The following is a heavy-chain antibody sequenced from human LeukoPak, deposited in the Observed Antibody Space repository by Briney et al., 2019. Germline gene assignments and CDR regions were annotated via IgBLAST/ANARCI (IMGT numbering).Heavy chain of an antibody. CDR1: GFTFSSYG. CDR3: AKDLGYDILTGPGL. D-gene: IGHD3-9*01. J-gene: IGHJ4*02. Sequence: GGSLRLSCAASGFTFSSYGMNWVRQAPGKGLEWVSAISGSGGSTYYADSVKGRFTISRDNSKNTPYLQMNSLRAEDTAVYYCAKDLGYDILTGPGLWGQGALVTVSS. V-gene: IGHV3-23*01. CDR2: ISGSGGST.